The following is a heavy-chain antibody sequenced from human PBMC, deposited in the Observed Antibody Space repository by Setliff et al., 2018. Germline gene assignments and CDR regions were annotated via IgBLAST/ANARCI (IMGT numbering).Heavy chain of an antibody. Sequence: SETLSLTCTVSGGSISPYFWSWVRQPPGKGLEWIGYVYHNGNTNFNPSLKSRVTMSVDTSKNQFALHLKSVTDADTAVYYCARDRSAYSYGLDVWGQGTTVTVS. CDR3: ARDRSAYSYGLDV. V-gene: IGHV4-59*01. CDR2: VYHNGNT. J-gene: IGHJ6*02. D-gene: IGHD2-15*01. CDR1: GGSISPYF.